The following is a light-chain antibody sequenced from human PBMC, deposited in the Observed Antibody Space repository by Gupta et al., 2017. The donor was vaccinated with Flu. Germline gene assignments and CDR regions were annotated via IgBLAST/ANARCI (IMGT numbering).Light chain of an antibody. CDR3: MVWHSNAGV. Sequence: QAVLTQSPSLSAPSGASGSLSSHLRRGLNVGSYRIYWYQQEPGSPPQYRLKYKSDSDKQPGSGVPRRFSASKDSSASAGILPTSGLQSEDEADYYCMVWHSNAGVFGGGPKLTVL. J-gene: IGLJ2*01. CDR2: YKSDSDK. CDR1: RGLNVGSYR. V-gene: IGLV5-45*02.